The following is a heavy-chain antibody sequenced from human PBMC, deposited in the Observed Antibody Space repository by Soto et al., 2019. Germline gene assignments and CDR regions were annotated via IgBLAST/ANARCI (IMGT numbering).Heavy chain of an antibody. CDR1: GFTFSSYS. V-gene: IGHV3-21*01. Sequence: GGSLRLSCVASGFTFSSYSMNWVRQAPGKGLEWVSSISSSSSYIYYADSVKGRFTISRDNAKNSLYLQMNSLRAEDTAVYYCARDGLGYAFDIWGQGTMVTVSS. D-gene: IGHD6-19*01. CDR2: ISSSSSYI. J-gene: IGHJ3*02. CDR3: ARDGLGYAFDI.